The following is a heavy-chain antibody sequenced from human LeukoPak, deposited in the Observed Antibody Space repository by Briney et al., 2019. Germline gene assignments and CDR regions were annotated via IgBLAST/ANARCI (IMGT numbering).Heavy chain of an antibody. CDR1: GFTFNSYW. D-gene: IGHD5-18*01. V-gene: IGHV3-7*01. Sequence: GGSLRLSCAASGFTFNSYWMTWVRQAPGKGLEWLANIKQDGSEKYYVDSVKGRFTISRDNARNSVYLQMNSLRAEDTAVHYCARGGTRVYSPSDYWGQGALVTVSS. CDR2: IKQDGSEK. CDR3: ARGGTRVYSPSDY. J-gene: IGHJ4*02.